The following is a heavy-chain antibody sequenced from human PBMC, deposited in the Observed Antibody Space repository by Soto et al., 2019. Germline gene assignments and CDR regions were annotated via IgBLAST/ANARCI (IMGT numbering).Heavy chain of an antibody. J-gene: IGHJ4*02. CDR1: GGSISSGGYY. Sequence: QVQLQESGPGLVKPSQTLSLTCTVSGGSISSGGYYWSWIRQHPGKGLEWIGYIYYSGSTYYNPSLKGRVTISVDTSKNQFSLKLSSVTAADTAVYYCASGPARIAAARYPPFDYWGQGTLVTVSS. CDR2: IYYSGST. V-gene: IGHV4-31*03. D-gene: IGHD6-13*01. CDR3: ASGPARIAAARYPPFDY.